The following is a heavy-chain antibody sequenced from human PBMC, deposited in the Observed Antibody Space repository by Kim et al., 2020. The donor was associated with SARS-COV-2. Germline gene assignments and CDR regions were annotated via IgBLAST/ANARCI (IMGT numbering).Heavy chain of an antibody. V-gene: IGHV3-11*05. D-gene: IGHD2-21*02. CDR1: GFTFSDYY. J-gene: IGHJ6*02. CDR3: ARDLLGCGGDCTGVYYYGMDV. Sequence: GGSLRLSCAASGFTFSDYYMSWIRQAPGKGLEWVSYISSSSSYTNYADSVKGRFTISRDNAKNSLYLQMNSLRAEDTAVYYCARDLLGCGGDCTGVYYYGMDVWGQGTTVTVSS. CDR2: ISSSSSYT.